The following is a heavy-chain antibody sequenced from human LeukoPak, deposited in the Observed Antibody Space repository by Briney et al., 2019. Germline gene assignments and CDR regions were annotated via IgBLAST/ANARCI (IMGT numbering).Heavy chain of an antibody. CDR1: GFTFSSYS. CDR2: ISSSSSYI. CDR3: ARADAYSNYLHYYYYMDV. V-gene: IGHV3-21*01. Sequence: GSLRLSCAASGFTFSSYSMNWVRQAPGKGLEWVSSISSSSSYIYYADSVKGRFTISRDNAKNSLYLQMNSLRAEDTAVYYCARADAYSNYLHYYYYMDVWGKGTTVTVSS. J-gene: IGHJ6*03. D-gene: IGHD4-11*01.